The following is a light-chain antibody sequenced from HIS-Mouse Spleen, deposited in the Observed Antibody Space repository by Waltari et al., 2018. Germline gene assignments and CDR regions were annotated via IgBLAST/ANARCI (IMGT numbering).Light chain of an antibody. Sequence: SYELTQPPSVSVSPGQTASITCSGDKLGEKYACWYQQKPGQYPVLVIYQDSKRPSGIPERFSGSNSGNTATLTISGTQAMDEADYYCQAWDSDVVFGGGTKLTVL. J-gene: IGLJ2*01. CDR2: QDS. CDR3: QAWDSDVV. V-gene: IGLV3-1*01. CDR1: KLGEKY.